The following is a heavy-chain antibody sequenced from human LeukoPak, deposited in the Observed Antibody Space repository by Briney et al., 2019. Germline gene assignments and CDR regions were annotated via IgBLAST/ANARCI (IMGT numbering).Heavy chain of an antibody. J-gene: IGHJ6*03. CDR3: AKVGGWELRRYYYIDV. D-gene: IGHD1-26*01. V-gene: IGHV3-21*04. Sequence: GGSLRLSCAASGFTFSSYSMNWVRQAPGTGLEWVSSITSNTNYIYYADSVKGRFTISRDNAKNSLYLQVNSLRAEDTAVYYCAKVGGWELRRYYYIDVWGKGTTVTVSS. CDR2: ITSNTNYI. CDR1: GFTFSSYS.